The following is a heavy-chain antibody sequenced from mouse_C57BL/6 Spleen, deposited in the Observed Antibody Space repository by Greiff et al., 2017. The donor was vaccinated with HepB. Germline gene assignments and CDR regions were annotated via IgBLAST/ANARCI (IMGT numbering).Heavy chain of an antibody. D-gene: IGHD1-1*01. V-gene: IGHV1-52*01. CDR1: GYTFTSYW. CDR2: IDPSDSET. CDR3: ARSDYYGSSYYDFDV. Sequence: VQLQQPGAELVRPGSSVKLSCKASGYTFTSYWMHWVKQRPIQGLEWIGNIDPSDSETHYNQKFKDKATLTVDKASSTAYMQLSSLTSEDSAVYYCARSDYYGSSYYDFDVWGTGTAVTVSS. J-gene: IGHJ1*03.